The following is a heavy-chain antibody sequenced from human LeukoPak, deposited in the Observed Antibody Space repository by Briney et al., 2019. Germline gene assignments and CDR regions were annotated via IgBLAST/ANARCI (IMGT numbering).Heavy chain of an antibody. CDR1: GYSFTSYW. J-gene: IGHJ4*02. D-gene: IGHD2-2*01. CDR3: ARGGDIVVVPAAPFHY. CDR2: IYPGDSDT. V-gene: IGHV5-51*01. Sequence: GEFLKISCKGSGYSFTSYWIGWVRQMPGKGLEWMGIIYPGDSDTRYSPSFQGQVTISADKSISTAYLQWSSLKASDTAMYYCARGGDIVVVPAAPFHYWGQGTLVTVSS.